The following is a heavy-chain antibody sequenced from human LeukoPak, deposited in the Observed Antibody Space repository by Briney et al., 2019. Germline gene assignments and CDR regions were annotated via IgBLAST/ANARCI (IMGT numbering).Heavy chain of an antibody. CDR3: ARGRRYSYGQPEYYFDY. CDR1: GESFSGYY. J-gene: IGHJ4*02. D-gene: IGHD5-18*01. CDR2: INHSGST. Sequence: PSETLSLTCVVYGESFSGYYWSWIRQPPGKGLEWIGEINHSGSTNYNPSLKSRVTISVDTSKNQFSLKLSSVTAADTAVYYCARGRRYSYGQPEYYFDYWGQGTLVTVSS. V-gene: IGHV4-34*01.